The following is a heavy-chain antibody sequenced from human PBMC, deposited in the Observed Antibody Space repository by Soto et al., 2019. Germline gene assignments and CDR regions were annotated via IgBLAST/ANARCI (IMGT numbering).Heavy chain of an antibody. CDR2: IYYSGST. CDR3: ARELGFYDILPGYRLGAFDI. J-gene: IGHJ3*02. D-gene: IGHD3-9*01. V-gene: IGHV4-59*01. Sequence: QVQLQESGPGLVKPSETLSLTCTVSGGSISSYYWSWIRQPPGKGLEWIGYIYYSGSTNYNPSLKRRVTISVDTSKTQSSLKLSSGTAADTAVYYWARELGFYDILPGYRLGAFDIWGQGTMVTVSS. CDR1: GGSISSYY.